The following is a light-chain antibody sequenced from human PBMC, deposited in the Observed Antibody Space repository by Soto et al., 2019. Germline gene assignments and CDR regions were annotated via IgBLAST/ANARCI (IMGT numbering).Light chain of an antibody. V-gene: IGKV3-20*01. CDR1: QSVSSIY. CDR3: QQSGSSSWT. J-gene: IGKJ1*01. Sequence: EMVLTQSPGTLSLSPGERATLSCRASQSVSSIYLAWYQHKPGQAPRLLIYGASSRATGLPDRFSGSGSGTDFTLTISRLEPEDFAVYYCQQSGSSSWTFGRGTKVEIK. CDR2: GAS.